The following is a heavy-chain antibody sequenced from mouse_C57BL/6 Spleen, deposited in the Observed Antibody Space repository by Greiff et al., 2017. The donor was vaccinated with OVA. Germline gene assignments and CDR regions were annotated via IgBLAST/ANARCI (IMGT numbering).Heavy chain of an antibody. V-gene: IGHV1-39*01. Sequence: VQLKQSGPELVKPGASVKISCKASGYSFTDYNMNWVKQSNGKRLEWIEVINPNYGTTSYNQKFKGNATLTVDQSSSTAYMQLNSLTSEDSAVYYCARSSAIEWDPFDYWGQGTTLTVSS. J-gene: IGHJ2*01. CDR2: INPNYGTT. CDR1: GYSFTDYN. D-gene: IGHD4-1*01. CDR3: ARSSAIEWDPFDY.